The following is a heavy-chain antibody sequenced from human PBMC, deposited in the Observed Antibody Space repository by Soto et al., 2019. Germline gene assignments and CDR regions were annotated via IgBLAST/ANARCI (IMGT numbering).Heavy chain of an antibody. CDR1: GYTFTGYY. Sequence: ASVKVSCKASGYTFTGYYMHWVRQAPGQGLEWMGWVNPNSGGTNYAQKFQGRVTMTRDTSISTAYMELSRLRSDDTAVYYCARDSVWYYDFWSGPRDNWFDPWGQGTLVTVSS. CDR2: VNPNSGGT. CDR3: ARDSVWYYDFWSGPRDNWFDP. V-gene: IGHV1-2*02. J-gene: IGHJ5*02. D-gene: IGHD3-3*01.